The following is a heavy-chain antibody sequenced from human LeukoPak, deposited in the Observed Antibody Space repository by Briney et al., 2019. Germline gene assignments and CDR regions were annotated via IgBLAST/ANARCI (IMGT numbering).Heavy chain of an antibody. CDR3: ARDGFYDSSGYYYGAQH. J-gene: IGHJ1*01. D-gene: IGHD3-22*01. Sequence: SETLSLTCTVSGGSISSSSYYWGWIRQPPGKGLEWIGSIYYSGSTYYNPSLKSRVTISVDTSKNQFSLKLTSVTAADTAVYYCARDGFYDSSGYYYGAQHWGQGTLVTVSS. V-gene: IGHV4-39*07. CDR1: GGSISSSSYY. CDR2: IYYSGST.